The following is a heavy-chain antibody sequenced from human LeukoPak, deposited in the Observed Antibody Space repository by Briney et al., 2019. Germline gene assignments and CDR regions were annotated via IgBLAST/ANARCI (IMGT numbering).Heavy chain of an antibody. Sequence: GGSLRLSCAASGFTFSTYWMHWVRQVPGKGLLGVSRINGAGNITTYADSVRGRFTMSRDNAKNTLYLQMNSLRVEDTAVYYCARVEKSSEGGYRWFESWGQGTLVTVSS. V-gene: IGHV3-74*03. CDR2: INGAGNIT. J-gene: IGHJ5*01. CDR1: GFTFSTYW. CDR3: ARVEKSSEGGYRWFES. D-gene: IGHD3-22*01.